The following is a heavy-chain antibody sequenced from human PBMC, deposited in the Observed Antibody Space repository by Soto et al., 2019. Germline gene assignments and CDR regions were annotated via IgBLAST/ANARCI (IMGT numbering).Heavy chain of an antibody. CDR3: VRSFIAATIHAFDI. Sequence: GASVKVSCKASGYTFSTFYLHWVRQAPGQGPEWMGKIDPSGGSTTYAQKFQGRVTMSRDTSTSTVYMELSSLRSGDTAIYYCVRSFIAATIHAFDIWGQGTMVTVSS. D-gene: IGHD6-25*01. CDR1: GYTFSTFY. V-gene: IGHV1-46*01. CDR2: IDPSGGST. J-gene: IGHJ3*02.